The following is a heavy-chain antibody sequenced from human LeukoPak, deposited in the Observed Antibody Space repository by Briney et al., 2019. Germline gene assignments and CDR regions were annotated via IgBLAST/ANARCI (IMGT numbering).Heavy chain of an antibody. CDR1: GGSFSGYY. Sequence: PSEPLSLTCAVYGGSFSGYYWRWLRRPPGRGLEWFGEFNHSGSTNYNPSLESRVTISVDTSKNQFSLKLSSVTAADTAVYYCARGPGYCSGGSCYEGGYWGQGTLVTVSS. CDR3: ARGPGYCSGGSCYEGGY. CDR2: FNHSGST. J-gene: IGHJ4*02. D-gene: IGHD2-15*01. V-gene: IGHV4-34*01.